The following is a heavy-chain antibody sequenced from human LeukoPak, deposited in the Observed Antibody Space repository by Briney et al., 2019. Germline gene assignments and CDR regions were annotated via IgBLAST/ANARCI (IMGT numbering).Heavy chain of an antibody. CDR2: IRYDGNNK. D-gene: IGHD2-2*02. CDR3: AKDLRGLPTAILSADS. V-gene: IGHV3-30*02. Sequence: GGSLRLSCAASGFTFSTYGIHWVRQAPGKGLEWVAFIRYDGNNKYYADSVKGRFTISRDNSKNTVYLQMISLRADDTAVYYCAKDLRGLPTAILSADSWGQGTLVTVSS. CDR1: GFTFSTYG. J-gene: IGHJ4*02.